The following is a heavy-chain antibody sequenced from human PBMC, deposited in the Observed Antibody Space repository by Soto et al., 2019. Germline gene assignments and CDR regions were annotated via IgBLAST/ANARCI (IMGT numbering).Heavy chain of an antibody. Sequence: SETLSLTCAVSGGSISSGGYSWSWIRQPPGKGLEWIGYIYRSGSTYYNPSLKSRVTISVDRSKNQFSLKLSSVTAADTAVYYCARGVIVATMMTRGYYGMDVWGQGTTVTVSS. J-gene: IGHJ6*02. CDR1: GGSISSGGYS. CDR3: ARGVIVATMMTRGYYGMDV. D-gene: IGHD5-12*01. CDR2: IYRSGST. V-gene: IGHV4-30-2*01.